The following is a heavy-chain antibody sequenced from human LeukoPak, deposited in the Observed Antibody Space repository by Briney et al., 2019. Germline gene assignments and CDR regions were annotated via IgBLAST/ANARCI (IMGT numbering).Heavy chain of an antibody. V-gene: IGHV3-30*02. CDR3: AKGGIAAAPGYFDY. J-gene: IGHJ4*02. CDR1: GFTFSSYG. CDR2: IRYDGSNK. Sequence: GGSLRLSCAASGFTFSSYGMHWVRQAPGKGLEWVSFIRYDGSNKYYSDSVKGRFTISRDNSKNTLYLQMNSLRAEDTAVYYCAKGGIAAAPGYFDYWGQGTLVTVSS. D-gene: IGHD6-13*01.